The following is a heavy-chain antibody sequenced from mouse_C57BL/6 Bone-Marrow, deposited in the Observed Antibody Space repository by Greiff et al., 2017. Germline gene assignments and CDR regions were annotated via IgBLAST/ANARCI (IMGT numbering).Heavy chain of an antibody. Sequence: VQLQQSGPELVKPGASVKISCKASGYTFTDYYMNWVKQSHGKSLEWIGDINPNNGGTSYNQKFKGKATLTVDKSSSTAYMELRSLTSEDSAVYYCARRRYDGYYQYAMDYWGQGTSVTVSS. V-gene: IGHV1-26*01. CDR2: INPNNGGT. J-gene: IGHJ4*01. CDR1: GYTFTDYY. CDR3: ARRRYDGYYQYAMDY. D-gene: IGHD2-3*01.